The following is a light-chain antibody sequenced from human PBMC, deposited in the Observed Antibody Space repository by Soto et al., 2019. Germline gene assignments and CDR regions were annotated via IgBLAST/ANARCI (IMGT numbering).Light chain of an antibody. CDR1: QSFRGL. J-gene: IGKJ5*01. CDR3: QQRHMWPIT. CDR2: DAY. V-gene: IGKV3-11*01. Sequence: EVVLTQSRVTLSLSPGERATLSCRASQSFRGLLAWYQQKPGQAPRLLIYDAYNRATGIPPRFSGSGSGTDFTLTISSLEPEDSAVYYCQQRHMWPITFGQGTRREIK.